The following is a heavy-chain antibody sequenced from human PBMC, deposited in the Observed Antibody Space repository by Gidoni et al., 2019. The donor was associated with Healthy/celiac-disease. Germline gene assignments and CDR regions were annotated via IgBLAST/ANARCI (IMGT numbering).Heavy chain of an antibody. CDR1: GFTFSSYA. J-gene: IGHJ6*02. V-gene: IGHV3-30-3*01. CDR3: AREYYYDSPYYYYYYGMDV. D-gene: IGHD3-22*01. Sequence: QVQLVESGGGVVQPGRSLRLSCAASGFTFSSYAMHWVRQAPGKGLEWVAVISYDGSNKYYADSVKGRFTISRDNSKNTLYLQMNSLRAEDTAVYYCAREYYYDSPYYYYYYGMDVWGQGTTVTVSS. CDR2: ISYDGSNK.